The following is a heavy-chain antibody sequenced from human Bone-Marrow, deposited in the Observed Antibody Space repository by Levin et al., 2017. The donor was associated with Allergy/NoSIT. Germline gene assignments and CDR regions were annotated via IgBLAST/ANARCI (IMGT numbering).Heavy chain of an antibody. J-gene: IGHJ4*02. Sequence: GGSLRLSCAASGFTFSSQSMNWVRQAPGKGLEWVSSISSRSDYIYYADSVKGRFTISRDNAKKSLFLQMNSLRAEDTAVYFCVRDSTTFDLWGQGTLVTVSS. CDR1: GFTFSSQS. CDR2: ISSRSDYI. V-gene: IGHV3-21*01. CDR3: VRDSTTFDL. D-gene: IGHD1-26*01.